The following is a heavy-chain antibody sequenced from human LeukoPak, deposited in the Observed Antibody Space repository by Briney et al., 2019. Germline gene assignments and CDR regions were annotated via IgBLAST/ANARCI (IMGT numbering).Heavy chain of an antibody. D-gene: IGHD6-13*01. CDR2: ISSSGTTK. J-gene: IGHJ3*02. CDR1: GSTFNDYY. Sequence: GGSLRLSCAASGSTFNDYYMSWIRQAPGKGLEWVSCISSSGTTKYYADSVKGRFTISRDNAKKSMYLQMNSLRAEDTAVYYCARVRSRNWYDAFDIWGQGTMVTVSP. CDR3: ARVRSRNWYDAFDI. V-gene: IGHV3-11*04.